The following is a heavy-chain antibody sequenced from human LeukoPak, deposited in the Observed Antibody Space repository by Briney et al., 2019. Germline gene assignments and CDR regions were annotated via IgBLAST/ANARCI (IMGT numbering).Heavy chain of an antibody. CDR3: AKGYYDSSGYYPPPNFDY. D-gene: IGHD3-22*01. J-gene: IGHJ4*02. CDR2: INPNSGGT. CDR1: GYTFTGYY. Sequence: ASVKVSCKASGYTFTGYYMHWVRQASGQGLEWMGWINPNSGGTNYAQKFQGRVTMTRDTSISTAYMELSRLRSDDTAVYYCAKGYYDSSGYYPPPNFDYWGQGTLVTVS. V-gene: IGHV1-2*02.